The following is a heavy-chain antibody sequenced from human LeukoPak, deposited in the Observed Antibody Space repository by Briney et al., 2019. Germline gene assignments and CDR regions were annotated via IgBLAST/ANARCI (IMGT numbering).Heavy chain of an antibody. V-gene: IGHV4-34*01. J-gene: IGHJ4*02. CDR1: GFTFSSYA. Sequence: PGGSLRLSCAASGFTFSSYAMSWIRQPPGKGLEWIGEINHSGSTNYNPSLKSRVTISVDTSKNQFSLKLSSVTAADTAVYYCARGGGRRSSGCSYWGQGTLVTVSS. CDR2: INHSGST. CDR3: ARGGGRRSSGCSY. D-gene: IGHD6-19*01.